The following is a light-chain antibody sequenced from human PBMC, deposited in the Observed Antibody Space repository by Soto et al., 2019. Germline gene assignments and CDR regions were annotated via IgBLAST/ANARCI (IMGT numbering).Light chain of an antibody. CDR2: DVS. CDR3: CSYPGTPHV. Sequence: QSALTQPPSVSGSPGQSVTISCTGTSSDIGGYNYVSWYQQLPGKAPKLMIYDVSKRPSGVPDRFSGSNSGNTASLTISGLQAEDEADYYCCSYPGTPHVFGTGTKVTVL. CDR1: SSDIGGYNY. J-gene: IGLJ1*01. V-gene: IGLV2-11*01.